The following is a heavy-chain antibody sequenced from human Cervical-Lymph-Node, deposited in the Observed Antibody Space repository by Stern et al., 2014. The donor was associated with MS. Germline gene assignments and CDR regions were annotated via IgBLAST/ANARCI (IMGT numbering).Heavy chain of an antibody. J-gene: IGHJ4*02. D-gene: IGHD3-22*01. CDR3: ARGITSIEGMGVYFDD. CDR1: GYSFTNYW. V-gene: IGHV5-51*03. CDR2: IYPGDSDT. Sequence: VQLVQSGADVKKPGESLKISCQGSGYSFTNYWIGWVRQMPGKGLDWMGIIYPGDSDTRYSPSFQGQVTMSADKYISTAYLQWRSLKASDTAIYYCARGITSIEGMGVYFDDWGQGTLVTVSS.